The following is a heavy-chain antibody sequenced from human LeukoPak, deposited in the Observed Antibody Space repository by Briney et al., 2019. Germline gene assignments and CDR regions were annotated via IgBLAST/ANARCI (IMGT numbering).Heavy chain of an antibody. V-gene: IGHV4-59*01. Sequence: SETLSLTCTVSGGSISSYYWSWIRQPPGKGLEWIGYIYYSGSTNYNPSLKSRVTISVDTSKNQFSLKLSSVTAADTAVYYCARAGAVAGIDYWGQGTLVTVSS. CDR2: IYYSGST. CDR1: GGSISSYY. D-gene: IGHD6-19*01. J-gene: IGHJ4*02. CDR3: ARAGAVAGIDY.